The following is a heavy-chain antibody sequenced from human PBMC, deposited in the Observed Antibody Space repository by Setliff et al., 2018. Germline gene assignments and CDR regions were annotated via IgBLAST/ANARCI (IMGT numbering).Heavy chain of an antibody. V-gene: IGHV4-34*01. Sequence: SETLSLTCAAYGGTFSDYRWTWIRQSPEKGLEWIGEINHRGSTNYNPSLKSRVTISIDTSKDQFSLNLRSVTAADTAVYYCARARNVAARLFDSWGQGTLVTVSS. D-gene: IGHD6-6*01. CDR1: GGTFSDYR. J-gene: IGHJ4*02. CDR2: INHRGST. CDR3: ARARNVAARLFDS.